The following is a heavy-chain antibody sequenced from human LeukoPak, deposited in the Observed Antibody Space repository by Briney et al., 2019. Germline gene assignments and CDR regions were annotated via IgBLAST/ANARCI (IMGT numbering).Heavy chain of an antibody. D-gene: IGHD3-22*01. Sequence: ASVKVSCKASGYTFTSYGISWVRQAPGQGLEWMGWISGYTGATHYSVKLQDRLTVTTDTSTNTAYMELRSLRSADTAVYYCARPYYYDSTGYYQYYFDYWGQGTLVTVSS. CDR2: ISGYTGAT. CDR1: GYTFTSYG. CDR3: ARPYYYDSTGYYQYYFDY. V-gene: IGHV1-18*01. J-gene: IGHJ4*02.